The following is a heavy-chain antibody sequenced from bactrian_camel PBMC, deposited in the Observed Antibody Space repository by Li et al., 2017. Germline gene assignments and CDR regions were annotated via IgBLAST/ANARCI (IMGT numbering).Heavy chain of an antibody. V-gene: IGHV3S1*01. D-gene: IGHD3*01. CDR2: IYEGDGSV. J-gene: IGHJ4*01. CDR1: GLTVSTYC. Sequence: VQLVESGGGSVQPGGSLGLSCAGSGLTVSTYCMAWFRQTSAKEREVVALIYEGDGSVYYADSAKDRFFIAKDNATNTLYLQMKDLKPEDSAMYYCAASSLYSGSGCYLRAPPYNVWGPGTQVTVS. CDR3: AASSLYSGSGCYLRAPPYNV.